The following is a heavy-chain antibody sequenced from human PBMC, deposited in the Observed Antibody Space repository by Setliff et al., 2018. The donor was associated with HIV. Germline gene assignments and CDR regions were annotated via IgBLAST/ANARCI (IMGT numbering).Heavy chain of an antibody. CDR2: INHSGST. Sequence: PSETLSLTCAVYGGSFSGYYWSWIRRPPGKGLEWIGEINHSGSTNYNPSLKSRVTISVDTSKNQFSLKLSSVTAADTAVYYCARHSPSDYWGQGTLVTVSS. CDR1: GGSFSGYY. J-gene: IGHJ4*02. CDR3: ARHSPSDY. V-gene: IGHV4-34*01.